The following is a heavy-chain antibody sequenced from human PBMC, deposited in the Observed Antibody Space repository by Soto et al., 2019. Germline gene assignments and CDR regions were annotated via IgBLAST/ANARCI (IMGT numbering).Heavy chain of an antibody. CDR3: ARRKPRAYNWNEKQAFDI. Sequence: PSETLSLTCTVSGGSISSSSYYWGWIRQPPGKGLEWIGSIYYSGSTYYSPSLKSRVTISVDTSKNQFSLKLSSVTAADTAVYYCARRKPRAYNWNEKQAFDIWGQGTMVTVSS. CDR1: GGSISSSSYY. J-gene: IGHJ3*02. D-gene: IGHD1-20*01. CDR2: IYYSGST. V-gene: IGHV4-39*01.